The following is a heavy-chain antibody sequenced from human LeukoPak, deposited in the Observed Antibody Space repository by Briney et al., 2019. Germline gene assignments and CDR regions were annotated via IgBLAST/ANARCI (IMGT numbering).Heavy chain of an antibody. CDR2: ISYDGSNK. Sequence: QPGGSLRLSCAASGFTFSSYAMHWVRQAPGKGLEWVAVISYDGSNKYYADSVKGRFTISRDNSKNTLYLQMNSLRAEDTAVYYCAKDLYDYVWGSYRRDAFDIWGQGTMVTVSS. D-gene: IGHD3-16*02. CDR3: AKDLYDYVWGSYRRDAFDI. V-gene: IGHV3-30*18. CDR1: GFTFSSYA. J-gene: IGHJ3*02.